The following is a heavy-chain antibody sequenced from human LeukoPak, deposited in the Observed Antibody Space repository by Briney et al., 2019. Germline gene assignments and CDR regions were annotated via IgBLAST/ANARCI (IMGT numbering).Heavy chain of an antibody. CDR3: ASRPADTTWYGVFDY. CDR2: IFNTGNT. J-gene: IGHJ4*02. Sequence: SETLSLTCSVSGGTINSHYWSWIRQPPGKRLEWIGYIFNTGNTNYNPSLASRVTMSVDTSRAQFFLRLSPVTAADTAIYYCASRPADTTWYGVFDYWSQGTLVTVSS. V-gene: IGHV4-59*11. D-gene: IGHD3-10*01. CDR1: GGTINSHY.